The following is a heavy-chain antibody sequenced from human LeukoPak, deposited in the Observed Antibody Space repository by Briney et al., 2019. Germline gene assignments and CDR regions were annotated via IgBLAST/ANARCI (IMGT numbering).Heavy chain of an antibody. J-gene: IGHJ4*02. V-gene: IGHV4-4*07. D-gene: IGHD3-22*01. Sequence: KPSETLSLTCTVSGGSISSYYWSWIRQPAGKGLEWIGRIYTSGSTNYNPSLKSRVTMSVDTSKNQFSLKLSSVTAADTAVYYCARAGDYYDSSGYLPPSPGGFFDYWGQGTLVTVSS. CDR2: IYTSGST. CDR3: ARAGDYYDSSGYLPPSPGGFFDY. CDR1: GGSISSYY.